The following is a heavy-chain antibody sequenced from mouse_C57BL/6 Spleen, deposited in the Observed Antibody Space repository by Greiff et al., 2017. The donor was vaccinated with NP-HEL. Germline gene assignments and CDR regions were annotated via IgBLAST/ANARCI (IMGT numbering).Heavy chain of an antibody. CDR1: GFTFSDYG. Sequence: VQLKASGGGLVKPGGSLKLSCAASGFTFSDYGMHWVRQAPEKGLEWVAYISSGSSTIYYADTVKGRFTISRDNAKHTLFLQMTSLRSEDTAMYYCAKGDDGYYVDYAMDYWGQGTSVTVSS. D-gene: IGHD2-3*01. CDR2: ISSGSSTI. V-gene: IGHV5-17*01. J-gene: IGHJ4*01. CDR3: AKGDDGYYVDYAMDY.